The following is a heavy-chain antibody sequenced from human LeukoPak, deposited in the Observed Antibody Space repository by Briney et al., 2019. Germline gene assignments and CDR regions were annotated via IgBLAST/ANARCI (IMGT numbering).Heavy chain of an antibody. Sequence: ASVEVSCKASGGILSSYAISWVRQAPGQGLEWMGGSIPIFGTANYAQKFQGRVTITTDESTSTAYMELSSLRSEDTAVYYCASMVRGVITFGYYYMDVWGKGTTVTVSS. CDR2: SIPIFGTA. CDR3: ASMVRGVITFGYYYMDV. J-gene: IGHJ6*03. D-gene: IGHD3-10*01. V-gene: IGHV1-69*05. CDR1: GGILSSYA.